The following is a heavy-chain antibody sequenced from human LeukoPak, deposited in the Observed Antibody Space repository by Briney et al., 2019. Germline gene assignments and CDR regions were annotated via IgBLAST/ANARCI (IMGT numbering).Heavy chain of an antibody. Sequence: SETLSLTCTVSGGSISSGDYYWSWIRQPPGKGLEWIGYIYYSGSTYYNPSLKSRVTISVDTSKNQFSLKLSSVTAADTAVYYCARLLTYYDFWSGPPYPPSWFDPWGQGTLVTVSS. V-gene: IGHV4-30-4*08. CDR2: IYYSGST. D-gene: IGHD3-3*01. CDR3: ARLLTYYDFWSGPPYPPSWFDP. J-gene: IGHJ5*02. CDR1: GGSISSGDYY.